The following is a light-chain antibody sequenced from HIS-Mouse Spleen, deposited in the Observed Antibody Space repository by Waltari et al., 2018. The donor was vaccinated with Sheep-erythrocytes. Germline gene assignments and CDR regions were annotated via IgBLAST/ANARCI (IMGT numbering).Light chain of an antibody. Sequence: QSALTQPRSVSGSPGQSVTISCTGTSSDVGGYNYVSWSQQHPGKAPKLMIYDVSKRPSWVPDRFSGSKSGNTASLTISGLQAEDEADYYCCSYAGSYNHVFATGTKVTVL. J-gene: IGLJ1*01. CDR1: SSDVGGYNY. V-gene: IGLV2-11*01. CDR3: CSYAGSYNHV. CDR2: DVS.